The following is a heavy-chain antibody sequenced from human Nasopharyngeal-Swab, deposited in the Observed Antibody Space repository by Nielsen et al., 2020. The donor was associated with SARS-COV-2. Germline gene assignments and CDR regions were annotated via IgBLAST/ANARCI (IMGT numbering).Heavy chain of an antibody. V-gene: IGHV3-48*04. Sequence: GESLKISCAASGFTFSSYSMNWVRQAPGKGLEWVSYISSSGSTIYYADSVKGRFTISRDNAKNSLYLQMNSLRAEDTAVYYCARDPIYGDSYFDYWGQGTLVTVSS. CDR3: ARDPIYGDSYFDY. CDR2: ISSSGSTI. J-gene: IGHJ4*02. CDR1: GFTFSSYS. D-gene: IGHD4-17*01.